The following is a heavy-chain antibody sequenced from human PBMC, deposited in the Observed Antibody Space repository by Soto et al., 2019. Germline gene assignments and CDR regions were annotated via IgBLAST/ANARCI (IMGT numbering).Heavy chain of an antibody. D-gene: IGHD6-6*01. CDR3: ASDLSYSSSSTLDY. V-gene: IGHV3-33*01. CDR1: GFTFSSYG. J-gene: IGHJ4*02. CDR2: IWYDGSNK. Sequence: QVQLVESGGGVVQPGRSLRLSCAASGFTFSSYGMHWVRQAPGKGLEWVAVIWYDGSNKYYADSVKGRFTISRDNSKNTLYLQMNSLRAEDKAVYYCASDLSYSSSSTLDYWGQGTLVTVSS.